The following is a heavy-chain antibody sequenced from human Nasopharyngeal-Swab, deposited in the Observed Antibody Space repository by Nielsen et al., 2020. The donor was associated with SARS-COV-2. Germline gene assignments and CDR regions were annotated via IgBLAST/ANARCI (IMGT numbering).Heavy chain of an antibody. CDR1: GFTFDDYA. V-gene: IGHV3-9*01. CDR3: AKTATGTTEDDAFDI. D-gene: IGHD1-1*01. CDR2: ISWNSGST. Sequence: GGSLRLSCAASGFTFDDYAMHWVRQAPGKGLEWVSGISWNSGSTGYADSVKGRFTISRDNAKNSPYLQMNSLRAEDTALYYCAKTATGTTEDDAFDIWGQGTMVTVSS. J-gene: IGHJ3*02.